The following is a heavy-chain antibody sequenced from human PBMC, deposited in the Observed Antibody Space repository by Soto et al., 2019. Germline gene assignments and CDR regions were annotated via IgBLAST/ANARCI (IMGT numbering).Heavy chain of an antibody. CDR3: ARAEYSSGWYDR. J-gene: IGHJ5*02. D-gene: IGHD6-19*01. CDR1: GYTFTSYG. Sequence: QVQLVQSGAEVKKPGASVKVSCKASGYTFTSYGISWVRQAPGQGLEWMGWISAYNGNTNYEQKLQGRVTMTTDTATSAASMELRSLTSDDTAVYYCARAEYSSGWYDRWGQGTLVTVSS. V-gene: IGHV1-18*01. CDR2: ISAYNGNT.